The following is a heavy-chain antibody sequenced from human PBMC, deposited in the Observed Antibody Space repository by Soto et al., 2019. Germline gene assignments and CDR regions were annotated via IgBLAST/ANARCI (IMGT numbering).Heavy chain of an antibody. CDR1: GFSFSNFG. D-gene: IGHD3-3*01. CDR3: VKGSDVARQELDY. J-gene: IGHJ4*02. V-gene: IGHV3-30*18. CDR2: ISADGSDK. Sequence: QVQLVESGGGVVQPGRSLRLSCAASGFSFSNFGMHWVRQAPGKGLEWVAAISADGSDKYFSGSVKGRFTISRDNSKNTLFLQMNSLRVEDTAVYYCVKGSDVARQELDYRGQGTLVTVSS.